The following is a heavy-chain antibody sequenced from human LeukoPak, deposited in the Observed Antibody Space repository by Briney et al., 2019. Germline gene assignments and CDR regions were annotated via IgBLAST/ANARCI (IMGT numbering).Heavy chain of an antibody. CDR3: AKGSGWEMSYYYYYMDV. CDR1: GFTLSDYY. V-gene: IGHV3-11*01. Sequence: GGSLRLSCAASGFTLSDYYMSWIRQAPGKGLEWVSYISSSGSTIYYADSVKGRFTISRDNAKNSLYLQMNSLRAEDTAVYYCAKGSGWEMSYYYYYMDVWGKGTTVTISS. J-gene: IGHJ6*03. D-gene: IGHD1-26*01. CDR2: ISSSGSTI.